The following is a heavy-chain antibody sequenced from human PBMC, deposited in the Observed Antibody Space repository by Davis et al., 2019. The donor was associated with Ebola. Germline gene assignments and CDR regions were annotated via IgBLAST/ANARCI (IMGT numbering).Heavy chain of an antibody. J-gene: IGHJ6*02. CDR2: TSAYNGNT. CDR1: RYTFTTYR. Sequence: ASVQVPCQASRYTFTTYRISWVRPAPGQGLEWMGWTSAYNGNTNYAQKLQGRVTMTTDTSTSTAYMELRSLRSDDTAVYYCARLGYGDYVLSYYYGIDVWGQGTTVTVSS. V-gene: IGHV1-18*04. D-gene: IGHD4-17*01. CDR3: ARLGYGDYVLSYYYGIDV.